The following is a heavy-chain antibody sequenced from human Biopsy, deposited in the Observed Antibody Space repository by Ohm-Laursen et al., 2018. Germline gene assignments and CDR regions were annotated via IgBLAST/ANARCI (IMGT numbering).Heavy chain of an antibody. Sequence: SIRLSCAASEFIFSRFWMYWVRQAPGKGLVWVSRINSDGSSTNYADAVKGRLTISRDNAKNTVFLQMNSLRAEDTAVYYCTRAEAGSGSLLYFDYWGQGTLVTVSS. D-gene: IGHD3-10*01. V-gene: IGHV3-74*01. CDR1: EFIFSRFW. CDR2: INSDGSST. CDR3: TRAEAGSGSLLYFDY. J-gene: IGHJ4*02.